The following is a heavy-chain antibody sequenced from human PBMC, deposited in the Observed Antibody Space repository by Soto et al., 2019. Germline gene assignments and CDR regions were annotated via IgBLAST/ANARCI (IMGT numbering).Heavy chain of an antibody. J-gene: IGHJ6*02. CDR2: ISSSSSTI. Sequence: GGSLRLSCAASGFTFSSYSMNWVRQAPGKGLEWVSYISSSSSTIYYADSVKGRFTISRDNAKNSLYLQMNSLRDEDTAVYYCARDEFPLIGSGSYYYDYYGMDVWGQGTTVTVSS. V-gene: IGHV3-48*02. D-gene: IGHD3-10*01. CDR1: GFTFSSYS. CDR3: ARDEFPLIGSGSYYYDYYGMDV.